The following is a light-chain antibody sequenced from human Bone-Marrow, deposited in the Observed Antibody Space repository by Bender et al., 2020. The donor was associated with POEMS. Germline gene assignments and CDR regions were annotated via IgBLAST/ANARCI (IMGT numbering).Light chain of an antibody. V-gene: IGLV1-47*01. CDR1: GTSIGSNY. Sequence: QSALTQPPSASGTPGQRVTMSCSGSGTSIGSNYVYWCQQLPATAPKLLIYRNDQRPSGVPARFSGSKSGTSASLAISDIQSEDEGDYYCSSWDDSLSGWVFGGGTKLTVL. CDR3: SSWDDSLSGWV. CDR2: RND. J-gene: IGLJ3*02.